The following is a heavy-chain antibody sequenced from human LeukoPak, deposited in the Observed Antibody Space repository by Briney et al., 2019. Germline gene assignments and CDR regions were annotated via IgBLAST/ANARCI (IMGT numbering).Heavy chain of an antibody. V-gene: IGHV4-34*01. D-gene: IGHD2-2*01. CDR2: INHSGST. Sequence: PSETLSLTCAVYGGSFSGYYWSWIRQPPGKGLEWIGEINHSGSTNYNSSLKSRVTISVDTSKNQFSLKLSSVTAADTAVYYCARAVVPAAIRGGWFDPWGQGTLVTVSS. CDR3: ARAVVPAAIRGGWFDP. CDR1: GGSFSGYY. J-gene: IGHJ5*02.